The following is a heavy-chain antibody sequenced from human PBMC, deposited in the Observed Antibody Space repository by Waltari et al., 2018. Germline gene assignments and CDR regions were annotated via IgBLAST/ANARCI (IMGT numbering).Heavy chain of an antibody. V-gene: IGHV4-39*07. CDR1: GASVSSRIHY. CDR3: ARHMTTVTTSSFDY. D-gene: IGHD4-17*01. CDR2: ITHSGSS. J-gene: IGHJ4*02. Sequence: QLQLQESGPGLVKPSETLSLTCTVSGASVSSRIHYWGWIRQSPGKGLEWIGSITHSGSSYYNPSLRSRFTLLVDTSENQFSLRVNSVTAADMALYYCARHMTTVTTSSFDYWGQGALVTVSS.